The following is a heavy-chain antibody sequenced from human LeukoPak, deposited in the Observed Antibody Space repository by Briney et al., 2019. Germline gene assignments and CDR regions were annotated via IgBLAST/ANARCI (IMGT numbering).Heavy chain of an antibody. V-gene: IGHV1-24*01. CDR3: AARLRGYCSSTSCYAFDY. D-gene: IGHD2-2*01. CDR2: FDPEDGET. Sequence: GASVKVSCKVSGCTLTELSMHWVRLAPGKGLEWMGGFDPEDGETIYAQKFQGRVTMTEDTSTDTAYMELSSLRSEDTAVYYCAARLRGYCSSTSCYAFDYWGQGTLVTVSS. CDR1: GCTLTELS. J-gene: IGHJ4*02.